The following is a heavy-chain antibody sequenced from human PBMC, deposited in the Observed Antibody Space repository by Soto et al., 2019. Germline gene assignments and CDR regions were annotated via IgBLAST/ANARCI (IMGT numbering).Heavy chain of an antibody. V-gene: IGHV4-61*01. CDR3: ARLGGYYQAFDQ. CDR1: GGSVSSGSYY. J-gene: IGHJ4*01. D-gene: IGHD3-22*01. CDR2: IYYTGTT. Sequence: SSETLSLTCTVSGGSVSSGSYYWSWIRLPPGQGLQWVGYIYYTGTTSYNPSLKGRVTVSLDTSKKQFSLKLRSVTAADTAVYFCARLGGYYQAFDQWGQGALVTVSS.